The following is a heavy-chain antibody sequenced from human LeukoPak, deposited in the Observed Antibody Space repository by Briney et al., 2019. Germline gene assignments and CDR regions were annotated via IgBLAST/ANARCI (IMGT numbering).Heavy chain of an antibody. J-gene: IGHJ4*02. D-gene: IGHD5-12*01. CDR1: GGSISSYY. CDR3: ARGLAKYYFDY. Sequence: SETLSLTCTVSGGSISSYYWSWIRQPPGKGLEWIGEINHSGSTNYNPSLKSRVTISVDTSKNQFSLKLSSVTAADTAVYYCARGLAKYYFDYWGQGTLVTVSS. V-gene: IGHV4-34*01. CDR2: INHSGST.